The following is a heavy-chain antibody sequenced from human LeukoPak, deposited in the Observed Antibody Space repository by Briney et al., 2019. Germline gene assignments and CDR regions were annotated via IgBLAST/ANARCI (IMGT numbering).Heavy chain of an antibody. J-gene: IGHJ4*02. CDR3: ASALIGSGSYHDY. CDR2: INSDGSST. V-gene: IGHV3-74*01. Sequence: PGGSLRLSCSASGFIFSSYWMHWVRQAPGKGLVWVSRINSDGSSTSYADSVKGRFTISRDNAKNTLYLQMNSLRAEDTAVYYCASALIGSGSYHDYWGQGTLVTVSS. CDR1: GFIFSSYW. D-gene: IGHD1-26*01.